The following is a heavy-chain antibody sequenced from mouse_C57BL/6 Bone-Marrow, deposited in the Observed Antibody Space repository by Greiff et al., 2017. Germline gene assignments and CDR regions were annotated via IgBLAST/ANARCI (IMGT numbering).Heavy chain of an antibody. CDR1: GFNIKDDY. Sequence: EVQLQESGAELVRPGASVKLSCTASGFNIKDDYMHWVKQRPEQGLEWIGWIDPENGDTEYASKFQGKATITADTSSNTAYLQLSSLTSEDTAVYYCTKGYSPAMDYWGQGTSVTVSS. D-gene: IGHD2-3*01. CDR3: TKGYSPAMDY. V-gene: IGHV14-4*01. J-gene: IGHJ4*01. CDR2: IDPENGDT.